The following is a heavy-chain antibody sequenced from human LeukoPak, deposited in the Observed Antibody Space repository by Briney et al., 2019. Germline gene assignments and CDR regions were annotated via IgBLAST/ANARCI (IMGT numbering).Heavy chain of an antibody. CDR3: ARDDPYQQGNFDY. CDR1: GFTFSDYY. J-gene: IGHJ4*02. CDR2: ISSSGSTI. Sequence: PGGSLRLSCAASGFTFSDYYMNWIRQAPGKGLEWVSHISSSGSTIYYADSVKGRFTISRDNAKNSLYLQMNSLRAEDTAVYYCARDDPYQQGNFDYWGRGTLVTVSS. D-gene: IGHD6-13*01. V-gene: IGHV3-11*01.